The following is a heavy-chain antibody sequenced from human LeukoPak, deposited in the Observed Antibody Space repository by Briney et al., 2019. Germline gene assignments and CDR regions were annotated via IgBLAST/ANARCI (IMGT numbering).Heavy chain of an antibody. V-gene: IGHV1-2*02. CDR1: GYTFTGYY. Sequence: ASVKVSCKASGYTFTGYYMHWVRQAPGHGLEWMGWINPNSGGTNYAQKFQGRVTMTSDTSITTAYTDLNRLTSDDTAVYYCAREISDYASAYWGQGTLVTVSS. D-gene: IGHD2-2*01. CDR3: AREISDYASAY. CDR2: INPNSGGT. J-gene: IGHJ4*02.